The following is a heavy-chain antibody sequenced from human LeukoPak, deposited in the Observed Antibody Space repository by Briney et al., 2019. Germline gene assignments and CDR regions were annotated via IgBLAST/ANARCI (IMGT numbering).Heavy chain of an antibody. Sequence: ASVNVSCKASVYTFTSYGISWVRQAPGQGLEWMGWISAYNGNTNYAQKLQGRVTMTTDTSTSTAYMELRSLRSDDTAVYYCARDGMYYYGSGSLGHFDYWGQGTLVTVSS. CDR3: ARDGMYYYGSGSLGHFDY. V-gene: IGHV1-18*01. CDR1: VYTFTSYG. D-gene: IGHD3-10*01. J-gene: IGHJ4*02. CDR2: ISAYNGNT.